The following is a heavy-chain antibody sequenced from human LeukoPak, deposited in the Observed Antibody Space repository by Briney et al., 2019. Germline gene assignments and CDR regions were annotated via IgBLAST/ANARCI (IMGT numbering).Heavy chain of an antibody. CDR1: GYTFTDYH. CDR2: INPNIGDT. CDR3: ARGNKGVANDY. Sequence: ASVKVSCKASGYTFTDYHIHWVRQAPGQGLEWMGRINPNIGDTKYVQKFQGRVTMTRDTSISTAYMELSRLRSDAAAVYYCARGNKGVANDYWGQGTLVTVSS. J-gene: IGHJ4*02. V-gene: IGHV1-2*02.